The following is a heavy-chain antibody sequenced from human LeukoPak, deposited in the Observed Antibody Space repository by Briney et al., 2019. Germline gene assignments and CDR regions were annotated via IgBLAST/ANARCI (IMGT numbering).Heavy chain of an antibody. V-gene: IGHV3-66*01. D-gene: IGHD3-22*01. J-gene: IGHJ4*02. CDR2: IYSGGST. Sequence: GGSLRLSCAASGFTVSSNYMSWVRQAPGKGLEWVSVIYSGGSTYYADSVKGRFTISRDNSKNTLYLQMNSLRAEDTAVYYCAKDLIQSDSSGYTSAHDYWGQGTLVTVSS. CDR1: GFTVSSNY. CDR3: AKDLIQSDSSGYTSAHDY.